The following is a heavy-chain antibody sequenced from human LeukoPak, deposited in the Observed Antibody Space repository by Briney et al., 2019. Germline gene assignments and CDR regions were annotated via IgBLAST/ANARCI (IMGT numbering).Heavy chain of an antibody. CDR1: GGSISSYY. CDR2: IYYSGST. CDR3: ARAVQLERPLDY. D-gene: IGHD1-1*01. Sequence: PSETLSLTCTVSGGSISSYYWSWIRQPPGKGLEWIGYIYYSGSTNYNPSLKSRVTISVDTSKNQFSLKLSSVTAADTAVYYCARAVQLERPLDYRGQGTLVTVSS. V-gene: IGHV4-59*01. J-gene: IGHJ4*02.